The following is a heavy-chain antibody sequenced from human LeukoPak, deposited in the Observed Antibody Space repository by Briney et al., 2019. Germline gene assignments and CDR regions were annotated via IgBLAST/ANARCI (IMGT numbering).Heavy chain of an antibody. CDR1: GGSISSGGYS. J-gene: IGHJ4*02. D-gene: IGHD2-15*01. Sequence: SETRSLTCAVSGGSISSGGYSWSWIRQPPGKGLEWIGYIYHSGSTYYNPSLKSRVTISVDRSKNQFSLKLSSVTAADTAVYYCARTSLVVAAGSSFDYWGQGTLVTVSS. CDR3: ARTSLVVAAGSSFDY. CDR2: IYHSGST. V-gene: IGHV4-30-2*01.